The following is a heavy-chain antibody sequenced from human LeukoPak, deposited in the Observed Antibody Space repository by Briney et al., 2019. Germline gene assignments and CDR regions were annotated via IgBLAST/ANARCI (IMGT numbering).Heavy chain of an antibody. J-gene: IGHJ4*02. CDR1: GFTFSSYA. V-gene: IGHV3-30*04. CDR3: AREARGYSYSYDY. Sequence: GGSLRLSCAASGFTFSSYAMHWVCQAPGKGLEWVAVISYDGSNKYYADSVKGRFTISRDNSKNTMYLQMNSLRVDDTAVYYCAREARGYSYSYDYWGQGILVTVSS. CDR2: ISYDGSNK. D-gene: IGHD5-18*01.